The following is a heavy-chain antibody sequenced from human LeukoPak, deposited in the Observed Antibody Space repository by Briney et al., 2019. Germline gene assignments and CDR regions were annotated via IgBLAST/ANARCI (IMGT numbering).Heavy chain of an antibody. J-gene: IGHJ4*02. CDR3: ARATLSDYYFNY. CDR2: INPSGGST. CDR1: GYTFTSYY. V-gene: IGHV1-46*01. Sequence: ASVKVSCKASGYTFTSYYMHWVRQAPGQGLEWMGIINPSGGSTSYAQKFQGRVTMTRDTSTNTVYMGLSSLGSEDTAVYFCARATLSDYYFNYWGQGTLVTVSS.